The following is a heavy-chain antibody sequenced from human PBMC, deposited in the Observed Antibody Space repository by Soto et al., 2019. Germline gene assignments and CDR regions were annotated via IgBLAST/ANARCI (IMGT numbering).Heavy chain of an antibody. CDR3: ARRSSSPQFYYYYYMDV. D-gene: IGHD6-6*01. V-gene: IGHV4-59*08. Sequence: QVQLQESGPGLVKPSETLSLTCTVSGGSISSYYWSWIRQPPGKGLEWIGYIYYSGSTNYNPSLKSRVTISVATSKNQFSLKLSSVTAADTAVYYCARRSSSPQFYYYYYMDVWGKGTTVTVSS. CDR1: GGSISSYY. CDR2: IYYSGST. J-gene: IGHJ6*03.